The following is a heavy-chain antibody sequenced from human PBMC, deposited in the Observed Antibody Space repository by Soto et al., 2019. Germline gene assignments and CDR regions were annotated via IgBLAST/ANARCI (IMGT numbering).Heavy chain of an antibody. Sequence: GGSLRLSCAASGFTFDSPYSHGLSWVRQSPGKGPEWGSTISSSGANTHYADSVKGRFTITKDASRNTVHLHMNSLRAEDTATYFCVSWVSAHFDYCGHGTPVTVSS. V-gene: IGHV3-23*01. CDR2: ISSSGANT. CDR1: GFTFDSPYSHG. D-gene: IGHD2-8*01. J-gene: IGHJ4*01. CDR3: VSWVSAHFDY.